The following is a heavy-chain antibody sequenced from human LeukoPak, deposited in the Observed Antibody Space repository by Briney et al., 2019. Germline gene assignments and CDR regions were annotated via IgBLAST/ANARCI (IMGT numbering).Heavy chain of an antibody. V-gene: IGHV5-51*01. J-gene: IGHJ4*02. CDR2: IYPGDSDT. D-gene: IGHD2-21*02. CDR3: ARHGYCGGDCYSPHFDY. Sequence: GESLKISCKGSGYSFTSYWIGWVRQMPGKGMGWMGIIYPGDSDTRYSPSFQGQVTISADKSISTAYLQWSSLKAPDTAMYYCARHGYCGGDCYSPHFDYWGQGTLVTVSS. CDR1: GYSFTSYW.